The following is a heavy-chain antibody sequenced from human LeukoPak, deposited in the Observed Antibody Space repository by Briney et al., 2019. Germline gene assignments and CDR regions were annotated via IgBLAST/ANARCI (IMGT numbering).Heavy chain of an antibody. J-gene: IGHJ4*02. CDR2: IYSGGST. V-gene: IGHV3-53*01. CDR1: GFTVSSNY. CDR3: AKEWKDSSGYYYYFDY. D-gene: IGHD3-22*01. Sequence: GGSLRLSCAASGFTVSSNYMSGVRQAPGKGLEGVSVIYSGGSTYYADSVKGRFTISRDNSKNTLYLQMNSLRAEDTAVYYCAKEWKDSSGYYYYFDYWGQGTLVTVSS.